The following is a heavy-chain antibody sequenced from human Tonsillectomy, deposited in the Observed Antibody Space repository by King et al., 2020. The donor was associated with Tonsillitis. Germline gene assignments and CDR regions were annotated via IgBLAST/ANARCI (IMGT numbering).Heavy chain of an antibody. D-gene: IGHD3-10*01. Sequence: QLQESGPGLVKPSQTLSLTCTVSGDSISSGGYYWSWIRQHPGKGLEWIGYSYYSGSTYYNPSLKSRVTISLDTSKNQFSLKLSSVTAADTAVYYCARVYGSGSYLYNWFDPWGQGTLVTVSS. CDR3: ARVYGSGSYLYNWFDP. CDR1: GDSISSGGYY. V-gene: IGHV4-31*03. CDR2: SYYSGST. J-gene: IGHJ5*02.